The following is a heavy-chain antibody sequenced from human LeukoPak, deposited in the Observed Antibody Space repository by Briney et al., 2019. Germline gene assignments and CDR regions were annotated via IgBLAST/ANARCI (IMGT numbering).Heavy chain of an antibody. V-gene: IGHV3-66*01. D-gene: IGHD3-10*01. CDR3: ARDSGFGEFEAY. CDR1: GFTVSSNY. Sequence: GGSLRLSRAVSGFTVSSNYMSWVRQAPGKGLEWVSIIYSGGSTYYADSVKGRFTISRDNSKNTLYLQMNSLRAEDTAVYYCARDSGFGEFEAYWGQGTLVTVSS. J-gene: IGHJ4*02. CDR2: IYSGGST.